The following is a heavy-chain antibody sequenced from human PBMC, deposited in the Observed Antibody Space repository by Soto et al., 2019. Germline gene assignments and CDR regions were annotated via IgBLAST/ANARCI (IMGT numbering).Heavy chain of an antibody. V-gene: IGHV6-1*01. Sequence: QSQTLSLTCAISGDSVSSNSAAWNWIRQSPSRGLEWLGRTYYRSKWYNEYAVSVKSRITINPDTSKNQFSLQLNAVTPEDTAGYYCARDNYGSGSYYNYFDYWGPGTLVTVSS. CDR3: ARDNYGSGSYYNYFDY. CDR1: GDSVSSNSAA. D-gene: IGHD3-10*01. J-gene: IGHJ4*02. CDR2: TYYRSKWYN.